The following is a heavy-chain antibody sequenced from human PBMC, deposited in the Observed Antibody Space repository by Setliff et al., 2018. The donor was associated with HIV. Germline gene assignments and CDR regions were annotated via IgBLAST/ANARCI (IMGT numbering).Heavy chain of an antibody. J-gene: IGHJ6*04. CDR2: ISGHNGRT. D-gene: IGHD3-10*01. CDR3: ASGKGVRGVIIRGGLDV. CDR1: GYSFRNYG. V-gene: IGHV1-18*01. Sequence: ASVKVSCKASGYSFRNYGISWVRQAPGQGLEWMGWISGHNGRTNFAQKFQDRVTMTRDTSISTAYMEPSSLTSEDTAVYYCASGKGVRGVIIRGGLDVWGKGTTVTVSS.